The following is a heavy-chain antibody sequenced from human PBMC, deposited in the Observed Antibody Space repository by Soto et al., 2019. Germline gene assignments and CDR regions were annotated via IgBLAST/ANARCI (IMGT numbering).Heavy chain of an antibody. CDR3: ARNLGYCSSTSCYSRYFDY. V-gene: IGHV1-18*01. CDR1: GYTFTSYG. Sequence: QVQLMQSGAEVKKPGASVKVSCKASGYTFTSYGISWVRQAPGQGLEWMGWISAYNGNTNYAQKLQGRVTMTTDTSTSTAYMELSSLRSDDTAVYYCARNLGYCSSTSCYSRYFDYWGQGTLVTVSS. CDR2: ISAYNGNT. J-gene: IGHJ4*02. D-gene: IGHD2-2*02.